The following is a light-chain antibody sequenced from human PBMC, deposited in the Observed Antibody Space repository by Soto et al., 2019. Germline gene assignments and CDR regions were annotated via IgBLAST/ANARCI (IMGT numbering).Light chain of an antibody. CDR1: SSDVGGYNY. CDR2: EVS. Sequence: QSALTQPASVSGSPGQSITISCTGTSSDVGGYNYVSWYQQHPGKAPKLLIYEVSNRPSGVSHRFSGSKSGNTASLTISGLQAEDEADYYCGSYTRSMTYVFGTGTKVTVL. V-gene: IGLV2-14*01. J-gene: IGLJ1*01. CDR3: GSYTRSMTYV.